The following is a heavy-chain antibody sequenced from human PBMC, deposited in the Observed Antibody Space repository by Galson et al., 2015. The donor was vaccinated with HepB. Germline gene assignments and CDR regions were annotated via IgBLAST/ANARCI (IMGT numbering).Heavy chain of an antibody. CDR2: FDPEDGET. CDR3: ATGYCSGGSCYFVPFDY. D-gene: IGHD2-15*01. Sequence: SVKVSCKVSGYTLTELSMHWVRQAPGKGLEWMGGFDPEDGETIYAQKFQGRVTMTEDTSTDTAYMELSSLRSEDTAVYYCATGYCSGGSCYFVPFDYWGQGTLVTVSS. CDR1: GYTLTELS. J-gene: IGHJ4*02. V-gene: IGHV1-24*01.